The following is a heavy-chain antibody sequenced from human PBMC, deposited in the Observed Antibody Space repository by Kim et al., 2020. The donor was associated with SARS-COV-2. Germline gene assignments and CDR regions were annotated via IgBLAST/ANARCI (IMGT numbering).Heavy chain of an antibody. CDR2: IYYTGTT. V-gene: IGHV4-59*08. J-gene: IGHJ3*02. D-gene: IGHD3-16*01. CDR3: GGRRYVEYAFDM. Sequence: SETLSLTCTVSGGSISSYYWTWIRQPPGKGRQWIGNIYYTGTTDYNPSLKSRVSMSIDRSDDRFSLSLTSLTAAVTALYFCGGRRYVEYAFDMWGQGSMVIVSS. CDR1: GGSISSYY.